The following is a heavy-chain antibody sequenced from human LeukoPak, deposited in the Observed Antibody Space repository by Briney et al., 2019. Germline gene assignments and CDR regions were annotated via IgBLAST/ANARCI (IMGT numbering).Heavy chain of an antibody. Sequence: GASVTVSCKASGYTFTSYGISWVRQAPGQGLEWMGWVSAYNGNTNYAQKLQGRVTMTTDTSTSTAYMELRSLRSDDTAVYYCARTLLGATMNYWGQGTLVTVSS. CDR2: VSAYNGNT. V-gene: IGHV1-18*01. CDR3: ARTLLGATMNY. CDR1: GYTFTSYG. J-gene: IGHJ4*02. D-gene: IGHD1-26*01.